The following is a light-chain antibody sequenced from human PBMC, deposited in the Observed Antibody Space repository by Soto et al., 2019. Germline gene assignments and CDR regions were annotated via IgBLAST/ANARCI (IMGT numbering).Light chain of an antibody. CDR1: QSISTNY. CDR2: AAS. Sequence: EVVLTQSPGTLSLSPGERATLSCKTSQSISTNYLAWYQHKPGQAPRLLIYAASNRITGIPDRFSGSGSGTDFTLTISRLEPEDFALYYCQQYGRTFGQGTRLESK. J-gene: IGKJ5*01. V-gene: IGKV3-20*01. CDR3: QQYGRT.